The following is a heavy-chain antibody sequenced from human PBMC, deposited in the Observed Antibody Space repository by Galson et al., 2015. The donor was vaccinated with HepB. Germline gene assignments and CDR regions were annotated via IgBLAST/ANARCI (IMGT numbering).Heavy chain of an antibody. CDR2: ISAYNGNT. V-gene: IGHV1-18*01. CDR3: ARDRFEALLLD. CDR1: GYTFTSYS. J-gene: IGHJ4*02. Sequence: SVKVSCKASGYTFTSYSINWVRQAPGQGLEWMGWISAYNGNTNYAQKLQGRVTMTTDTSTSTAYMELRSLRSDDTAVYYCARDRFEALLLDWGQGTLVTVSS. D-gene: IGHD2-15*01.